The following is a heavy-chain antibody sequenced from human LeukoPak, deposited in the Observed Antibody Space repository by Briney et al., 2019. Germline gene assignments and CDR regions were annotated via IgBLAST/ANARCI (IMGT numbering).Heavy chain of an antibody. D-gene: IGHD3-10*01. CDR3: AKRTDGSGTYYSFDF. CDR1: GFTFSTYA. V-gene: IGHV3-23*01. Sequence: GGSLRLSCAVSGFTFSTYAMSWVRQAPGKGLEWVSGISGSGASTYHADSVKGRFTISRDNSKNTLYLQMNSLRAEDTAIYYCAKRTDGSGTYYSFDFWGQGTLVTVSS. CDR2: ISGSGAST. J-gene: IGHJ4*02.